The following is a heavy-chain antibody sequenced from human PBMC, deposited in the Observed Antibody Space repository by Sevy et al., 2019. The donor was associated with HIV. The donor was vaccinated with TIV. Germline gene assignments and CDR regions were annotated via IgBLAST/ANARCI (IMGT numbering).Heavy chain of an antibody. V-gene: IGHV6-1*01. D-gene: IGHD2-2*01. CDR2: TYYRSKWYN. Sequence: KQSQTLSLTCAISGDSVSSNSAAWNWIRQSRSRGLEWLGRTYYRSKWYNEYAVSVKSRITINPDTSKNQFSLQLNSVTPEDTAVYYCARHCSSTSCSYYYGMDVWGQGTTVTVSS. CDR1: GDSVSSNSAA. J-gene: IGHJ6*02. CDR3: ARHCSSTSCSYYYGMDV.